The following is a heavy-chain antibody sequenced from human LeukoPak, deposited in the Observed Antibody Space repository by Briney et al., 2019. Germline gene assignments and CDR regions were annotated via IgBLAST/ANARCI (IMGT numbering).Heavy chain of an antibody. CDR2: INPSGGST. Sequence: ASVKVSCNASGDTFTSDYIHWVRQAPGQGLEWMAVINPSGGSTSYAQKFQGRVTMTRDTSTSTVYMELSSLRSEDTAVYYCARDVSYCSGGSCYTNYYYYGMDVWGQGTTVTVSS. CDR3: ARDVSYCSGGSCYTNYYYYGMDV. D-gene: IGHD2-15*01. J-gene: IGHJ6*02. CDR1: GDTFTSDY. V-gene: IGHV1-46*01.